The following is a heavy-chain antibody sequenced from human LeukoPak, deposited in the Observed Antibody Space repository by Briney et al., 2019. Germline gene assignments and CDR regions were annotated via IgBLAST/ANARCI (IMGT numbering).Heavy chain of an antibody. CDR1: GFTFSTYN. Sequence: GGSLRLSCAASGFTFSTYNMNWVRQAPGKGLEWVSSISGSSSYIYYADSVKGRFTISRDNSKNTLYLQMNSLRAEDTAVYYCARERYYDILTGSLVPFDYWGQGTLVTVSS. J-gene: IGHJ4*02. V-gene: IGHV3-21*01. CDR2: ISGSSSYI. CDR3: ARERYYDILTGSLVPFDY. D-gene: IGHD3-9*01.